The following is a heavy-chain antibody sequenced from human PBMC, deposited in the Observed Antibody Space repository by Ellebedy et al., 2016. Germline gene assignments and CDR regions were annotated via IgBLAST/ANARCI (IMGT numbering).Heavy chain of an antibody. CDR2: ISHSGNTI. CDR1: GFTFSSYV. J-gene: IGHJ6*02. V-gene: IGHV3-48*04. Sequence: GGSLRLSXAASGFTFSSYVLSWVRQAPGKGLEWVSYISHSGNTIYYADSVKGRFTISRDNAKISLYLQMNSLRAEDTAVYYCARDSFLGDYEGRGMDVWGQGTTVTVSS. D-gene: IGHD4-17*01. CDR3: ARDSFLGDYEGRGMDV.